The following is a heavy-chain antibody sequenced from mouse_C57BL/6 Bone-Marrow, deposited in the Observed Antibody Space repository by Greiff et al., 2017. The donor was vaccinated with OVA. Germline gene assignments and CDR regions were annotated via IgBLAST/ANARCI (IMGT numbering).Heavy chain of an antibody. CDR3: ARGDFDDY. V-gene: IGHV1-59*01. CDR2: IDPSDSYP. CDR1: GYTFTSYW. J-gene: IGHJ2*01. Sequence: QVQLQQPGAELVRPGTSVKLSCKASGYTFTSYWMHWVKQRPGQGLEWIGVIDPSDSYPNYNQKFKGKATLTVDTSSSTAYMQLSSLTSEDSAVYYCARGDFDDYWGQGTTLTVSS.